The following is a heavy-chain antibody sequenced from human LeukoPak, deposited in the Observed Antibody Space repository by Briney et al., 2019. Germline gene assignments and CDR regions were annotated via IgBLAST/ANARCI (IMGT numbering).Heavy chain of an antibody. V-gene: IGHV1-2*02. CDR2: INPNSGVT. Sequence: ASVKVSCKGSGYTFAGYYMHWVRQAPGQGLEWMGWINPNSGVTNYAQKFQGRVAMTRDTSISTAYMELSSLRSDDTAVYYCARMRDLVGTSPLGYWGQGTLVTVSS. J-gene: IGHJ4*02. CDR1: GYTFAGYY. D-gene: IGHD1-26*01. CDR3: ARMRDLVGTSPLGY.